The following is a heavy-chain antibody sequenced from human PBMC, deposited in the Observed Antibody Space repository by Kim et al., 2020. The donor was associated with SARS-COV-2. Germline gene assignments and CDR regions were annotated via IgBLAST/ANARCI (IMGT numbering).Heavy chain of an antibody. V-gene: IGHV3-21*01. D-gene: IGHD2-21*01. CDR2: YI. J-gene: IGHJ6*02. Sequence: YIYSADSGKGRFTHSRDNAKNSLYLQMNSLRAEDTAVYYCARDRDEMDVWGQGTTVTVSS. CDR3: ARDRDEMDV.